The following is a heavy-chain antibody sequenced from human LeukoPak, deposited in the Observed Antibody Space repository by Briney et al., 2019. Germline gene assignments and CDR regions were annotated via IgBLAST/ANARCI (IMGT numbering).Heavy chain of an antibody. J-gene: IGHJ4*02. CDR2: IKQDGSEK. CDR1: GFTFSSNW. D-gene: IGHD5-18*01. V-gene: IGHV3-7*01. CDR3: ARPPGYSPNWRY. Sequence: GGPLRLSCAASGFTFSSNWMSWVRQAPGKWLEGVANIKQDGSEKYYVDSVKGRFTISRDNAKNSLYLQMNSLRAEDTAVYYCARPPGYSPNWRYWGQGTLVTVSS.